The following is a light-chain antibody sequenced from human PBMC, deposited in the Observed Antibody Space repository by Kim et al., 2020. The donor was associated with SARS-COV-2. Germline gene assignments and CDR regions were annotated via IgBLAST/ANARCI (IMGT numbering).Light chain of an antibody. J-gene: IGLJ2*01. V-gene: IGLV3-21*01. Sequence: APGQAARIASGGDNVGDYRVHWYQQKPGQAPLLVIYYDTDRPSGIPERFSGSKSGTTVTLTISSVEAGDEADYYCQVWHTGGDRVGFGGGTQLTVL. CDR3: QVWHTGGDRVG. CDR1: NVGDYR. CDR2: YDT.